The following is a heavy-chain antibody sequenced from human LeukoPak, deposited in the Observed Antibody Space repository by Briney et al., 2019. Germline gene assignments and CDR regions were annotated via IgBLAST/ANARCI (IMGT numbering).Heavy chain of an antibody. J-gene: IGHJ5*02. D-gene: IGHD3-3*01. CDR1: GGSISGYY. CDR3: ARVNDFWSGYYTNWFDP. CDR2: IYYSGST. Sequence: SETLSLTCTVSGGSISGYYWSWIRQPPGKGLEWIGYIYYSGSTDYNPSLKSRVTISVGTSKNQFSLRLTSVTAADTAVYYCARVNDFWSGYYTNWFDPWGQGTLVTVSS. V-gene: IGHV4-59*01.